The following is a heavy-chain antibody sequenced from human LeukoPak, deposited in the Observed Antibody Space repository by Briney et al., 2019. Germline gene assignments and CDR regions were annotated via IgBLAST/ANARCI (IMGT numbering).Heavy chain of an antibody. CDR2: LYSGGST. D-gene: IGHD6-13*01. CDR3: AREGSSWYWFDP. Sequence: GRSLRLSCAASGLTGSSNYMNWVRQAPEKGLEWVSVLYSGGSTYYADSVKGRFTISRDNSKNTLYLQMNSLRAEDTAVYYCAREGSSWYWFDPWGQGTLVTVSS. J-gene: IGHJ5*02. CDR1: GLTGSSNY. V-gene: IGHV3-66*01.